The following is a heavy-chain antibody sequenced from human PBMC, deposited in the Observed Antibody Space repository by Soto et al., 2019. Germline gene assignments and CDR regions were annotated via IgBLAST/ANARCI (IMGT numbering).Heavy chain of an antibody. CDR1: GFTFSSYA. CDR3: ARDPTAVAGYYFDY. V-gene: IGHV3-30-3*01. D-gene: IGHD6-19*01. CDR2: ISYDGSNK. J-gene: IGHJ4*02. Sequence: LRLSCAASGFTFSSYAMHWVRQAPGKGLEWVAVISYDGSNKYYADSVKGRFTISRDNSKNTLYLQMNSLRAEDTAVYYCARDPTAVAGYYFDYWGQGTLVTVSS.